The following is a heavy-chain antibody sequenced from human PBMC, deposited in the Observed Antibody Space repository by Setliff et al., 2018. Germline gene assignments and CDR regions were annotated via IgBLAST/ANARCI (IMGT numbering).Heavy chain of an antibody. D-gene: IGHD6-6*01. CDR2: VYWDGDQ. Sequence: SGPRGEPTQTLTLTCTFSGFSLNTTGEGVGWIRQPPGKALEWLALVYWDGDQRYSPSLNSRLSITKDSSKSQVFLTMTNMDPVDTATYYCALRRGNEWHLVRWFDPWGPGIQVTVS. CDR3: ALRRGNEWHLVRWFDP. V-gene: IGHV2-5*02. CDR1: GFSLNTTGEG. J-gene: IGHJ5*02.